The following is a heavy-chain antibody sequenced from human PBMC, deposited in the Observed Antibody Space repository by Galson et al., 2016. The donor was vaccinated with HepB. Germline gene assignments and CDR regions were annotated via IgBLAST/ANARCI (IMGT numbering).Heavy chain of an antibody. Sequence: ETLSLTCAASGYSISSGYQWGWIRQPPGKGLEWIGSIYHSGSTYYNPSLKSRVTISVDTSKNQFSLKLSSVTAADTAVYYCARGGVGIAVGSWGQGTLVTVSS. CDR2: IYHSGST. D-gene: IGHD6-19*01. J-gene: IGHJ5*02. CDR1: GYSISSGYQ. CDR3: ARGGVGIAVGS. V-gene: IGHV4-38-2*01.